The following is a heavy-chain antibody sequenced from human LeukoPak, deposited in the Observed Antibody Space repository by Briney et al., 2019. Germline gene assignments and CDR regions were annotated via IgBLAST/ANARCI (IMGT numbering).Heavy chain of an antibody. CDR3: AREGYSSFCDY. CDR2: INPSGGST. CDR1: GNTFTSYY. D-gene: IGHD6-6*01. J-gene: IGHJ4*02. Sequence: ASVKVSCKASGNTFTSYYMHWVRQAPGQGLEWMGIINPSGGSTSYAQKFQGRVTMTRDMSTSTVYMELSSLRSEDTAVYYCAREGYSSFCDYWGQGTLVTVSS. V-gene: IGHV1-46*01.